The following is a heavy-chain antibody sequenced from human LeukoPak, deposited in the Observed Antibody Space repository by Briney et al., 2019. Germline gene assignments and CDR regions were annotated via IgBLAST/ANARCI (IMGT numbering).Heavy chain of an antibody. CDR3: TTGNP. CDR2: IKSKTEGGTT. J-gene: IGHJ5*02. V-gene: IGHV3-15*01. Sequence: GGSLRLSCLTSGFTFANASMSWVRQAPGKGLQWVGLIKSKTEGGTTFYAAPVKDRFRISRDDGRNTLYLQMNSLTVGDTGVYYCTTGNPWGQGTLVTVSS. CDR1: GFTFANAS.